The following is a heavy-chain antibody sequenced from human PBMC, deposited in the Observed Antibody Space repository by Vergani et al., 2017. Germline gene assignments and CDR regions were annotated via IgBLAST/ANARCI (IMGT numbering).Heavy chain of an antibody. V-gene: IGHV4-34*01. D-gene: IGHD1-26*01. J-gene: IGHJ2*01. CDR2: INHSGST. CDR3: ARDKTVGSYGVGYFDL. CDR1: GGSFSGYY. Sequence: QVQLQEWGAGLFKPSENLSLTCAVYGGSFSGYYWSWIRQPPGKGLEWIGEINHSGSTNYNPSLKSRVTISVDTSKNQFSLKLSSVTAADTAVYYCARDKTVGSYGVGYFDLWGRGTLVTVS.